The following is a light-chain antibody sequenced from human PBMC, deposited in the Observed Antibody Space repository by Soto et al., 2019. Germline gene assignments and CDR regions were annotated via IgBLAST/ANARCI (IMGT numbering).Light chain of an antibody. V-gene: IGKV1-17*03. Sequence: DIQMTQSPSAMSASVGDRVTIPCRASQEVREALVWLQQKPGKVPKRLIYTVSSLDSGVPSRFSGSGSGTEFTHPISSRQPEDLATYYCLQHNGYPLTFGQGTRLEIK. CDR1: QEVREA. CDR2: TVS. CDR3: LQHNGYPLT. J-gene: IGKJ5*01.